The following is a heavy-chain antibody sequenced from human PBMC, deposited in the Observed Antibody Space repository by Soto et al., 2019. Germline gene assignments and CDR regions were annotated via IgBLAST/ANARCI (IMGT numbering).Heavy chain of an antibody. D-gene: IGHD5-18*01. J-gene: IGHJ4*02. Sequence: QVQLVQSGAEVKKPESSVKVSCKAPGGTFSTYAISWVRQAPGQGLEWMGGSIPMFGTANYAQRFQDRVTITADESTNTVYVELSSLRSEDPAVYFCASGIQLWLRRINNGYSGWGQGTLVTVSS. CDR3: ASGIQLWLRRINNGYSG. CDR2: SIPMFGTA. V-gene: IGHV1-69*12. CDR1: GGTFSTYA.